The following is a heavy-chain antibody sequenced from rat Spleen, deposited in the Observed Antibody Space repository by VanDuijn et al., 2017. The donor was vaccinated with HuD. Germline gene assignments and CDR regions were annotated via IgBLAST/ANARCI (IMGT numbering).Heavy chain of an antibody. J-gene: IGHJ3*01. Sequence: EVQLVESDGGLVQPGRCLKLSCAAAGFTLSDYYIAWVRQAPTKALEWVATISYDGSNTFYQDSVKGRFTVSRENTERTLYLLVDSLRSEDTATYYCVRQDTSGYSNWFAYWGQGTLVTVSS. CDR3: VRQDTSGYSNWFAY. CDR1: GFTLSDYY. CDR2: ISYDGSNT. D-gene: IGHD4-3*01. V-gene: IGHV5-29*01.